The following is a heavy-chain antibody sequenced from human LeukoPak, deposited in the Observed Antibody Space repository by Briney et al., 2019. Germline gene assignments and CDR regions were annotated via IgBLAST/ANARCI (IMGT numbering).Heavy chain of an antibody. CDR1: GASISTTSYY. D-gene: IGHD2-8*01. V-gene: IGHV4-39*07. CDR2: IYYTGST. CDR3: ARELNGVSDY. J-gene: IGHJ4*02. Sequence: PSETLSLTCTVSGASISTTSYYGGLIRQPPGKGLEWIGSIYYTGSTNYNPSLKSRATLSVDPPKNQFSQRLTSVTAADTAVYYCARELNGVSDYWGRGTLVTVSS.